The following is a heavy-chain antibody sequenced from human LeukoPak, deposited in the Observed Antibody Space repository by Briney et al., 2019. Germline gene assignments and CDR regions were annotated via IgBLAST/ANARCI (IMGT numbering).Heavy chain of an antibody. J-gene: IGHJ3*02. V-gene: IGHV3-23*01. CDR1: GFTFSSYA. CDR3: AKVEDIVVVPAAQMAFDI. CDR2: ISGSGGST. Sequence: GSLRLSCAASGFTFSSYAMSWVRQAPGKGLEWVSAISGSGGSTYYADSVKGRFTISRDNSKNTLYLQMNSLRAEDTAVYYCAKVEDIVVVPAAQMAFDIWGQGTMVTVSS. D-gene: IGHD2-2*01.